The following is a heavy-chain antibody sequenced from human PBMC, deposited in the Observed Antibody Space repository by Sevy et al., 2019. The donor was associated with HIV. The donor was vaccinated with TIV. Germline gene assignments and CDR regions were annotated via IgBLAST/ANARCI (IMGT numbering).Heavy chain of an antibody. CDR1: GFTLSTYD. CDR2: ISSSSNTI. V-gene: IGHV3-48*01. Sequence: GGSLRLSCAASGFTLSTYDMSWVRQAPGKGLEWASYISSSSNTIYYADSVKGRFTISRDNDKNSLYLEMNSLRAEDTAVYYCAREGGYSDQGMDVWGLGTTVTVSS. D-gene: IGHD5-12*01. J-gene: IGHJ6*02. CDR3: AREGGYSDQGMDV.